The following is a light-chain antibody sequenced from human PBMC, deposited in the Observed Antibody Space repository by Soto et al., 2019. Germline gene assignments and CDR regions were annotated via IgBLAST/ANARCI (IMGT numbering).Light chain of an antibody. V-gene: IGLV2-23*01. CDR1: SNDVGTYNL. CDR3: CSYGRSVV. J-gene: IGLJ2*01. Sequence: QSVLTQPASVSGSPGQSITIYCTGISNDVGTYNLVSWYQHHPGKAPKLIIYEASKRPSGVPNRVSGSKSGNTASLTISGLHAEDEADYYCCSYGRSVVFGGGTKLTVL. CDR2: EAS.